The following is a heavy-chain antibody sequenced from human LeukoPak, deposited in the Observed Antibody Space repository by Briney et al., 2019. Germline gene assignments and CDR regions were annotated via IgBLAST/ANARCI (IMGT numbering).Heavy chain of an antibody. CDR3: AKAKKGDYYDSSGLHY. D-gene: IGHD3-22*01. J-gene: IGHJ4*02. V-gene: IGHV3-30-3*01. CDR1: GFTFSSYA. Sequence: GGSLRLSCATSGFTFSSYAMHWVRQAPGRGLGWVAVLSHDGNNKYYADSVKGRFTIPRDNAKNSLYLQMNSLRAEDTALYYCAKAKKGDYYDSSGLHYWGQGTLVTVSS. CDR2: LSHDGNNK.